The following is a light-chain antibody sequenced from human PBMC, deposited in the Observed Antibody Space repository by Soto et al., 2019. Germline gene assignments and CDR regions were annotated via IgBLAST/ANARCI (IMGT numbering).Light chain of an antibody. CDR3: QQYNNWPPLT. CDR2: GAS. J-gene: IGKJ1*01. Sequence: EIVITQSPATLSVSQGKRATLSCRASQSVSSNLAWYQQKPGQAPRLLIYGASTRATGIPARFSGSGSGTEFTLTISSLQSEDFAVYYCQQYNNWPPLTFGQGTKV. V-gene: IGKV3-15*01. CDR1: QSVSSN.